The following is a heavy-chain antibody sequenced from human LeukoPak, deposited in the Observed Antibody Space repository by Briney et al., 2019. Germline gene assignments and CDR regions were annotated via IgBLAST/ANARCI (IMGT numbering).Heavy chain of an antibody. CDR3: ATSSIALAGTVDY. J-gene: IGHJ4*02. D-gene: IGHD6-19*01. CDR2: ISSSSAYI. Sequence: AGSLRLSCAASGFTFSRYIMNWLRLAPGKGLCRVSSISSSSAYIYYADSVKVRFTISRDNAKTSLFLQMNRLRDEDTAVYYCATSSIALAGTVDYWGQGTLVTVSS. V-gene: IGHV3-21*01. CDR1: GFTFSRYI.